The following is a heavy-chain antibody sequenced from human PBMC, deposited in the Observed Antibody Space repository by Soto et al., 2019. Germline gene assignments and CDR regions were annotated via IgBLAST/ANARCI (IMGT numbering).Heavy chain of an antibody. CDR3: ARDLHPSGSYYTDY. D-gene: IGHD3-10*01. V-gene: IGHV1-18*04. J-gene: IGHJ4*02. CDR1: GYNFMPYG. CDR2: ISPWKGNT. Sequence: QVQLVQSGAEVKKPGASVKVSCKASGYNFMPYGVNWVRQAPGQGLEWMGWISPWKGNTNYAQSFQGRVTMTTDTTSSTAYMELRSLTSDATAVYYCARDLHPSGSYYTDYCGPGTLVTASS.